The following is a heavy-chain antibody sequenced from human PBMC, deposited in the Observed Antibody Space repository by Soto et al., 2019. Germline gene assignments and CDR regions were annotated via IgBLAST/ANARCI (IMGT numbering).Heavy chain of an antibody. D-gene: IGHD6-13*01. Sequence: GASVKVSCKASGYSFSTYTISWVRQAPGQGLEWMGGIIPIFGTANYAQKFQGRVTITADESTSTAYMELSSLRSEDTAVYYCARVSPVSVYSSSWFYYFDYWGQGTLVTVSS. CDR2: IIPIFGTA. J-gene: IGHJ4*02. CDR1: GYSFSTYT. V-gene: IGHV1-69*13. CDR3: ARVSPVSVYSSSWFYYFDY.